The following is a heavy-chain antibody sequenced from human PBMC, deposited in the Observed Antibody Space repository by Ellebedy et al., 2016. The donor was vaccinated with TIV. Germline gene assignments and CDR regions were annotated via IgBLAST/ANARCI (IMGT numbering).Heavy chain of an antibody. CDR1: GFTFSSNW. J-gene: IGHJ4*02. CDR2: INSDGSRS. Sequence: GESLKISCAASGFTFSSNWMHWVRQAPGKGLVWVSRINSDGSRSTYADSVKGRFTLSRDNAKNTLYVQMNSLRAEDTAVYYCARDGIVGGPTEYYFDSWGQGTLVTVSS. CDR3: ARDGIVGGPTEYYFDS. D-gene: IGHD1-26*01. V-gene: IGHV3-74*01.